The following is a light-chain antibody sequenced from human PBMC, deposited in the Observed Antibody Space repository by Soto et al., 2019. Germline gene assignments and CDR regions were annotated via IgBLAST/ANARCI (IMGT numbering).Light chain of an antibody. CDR2: AAS. CDR1: QCISNF. V-gene: IGKV1-27*01. CDR3: QKYNSATLFT. Sequence: DIQMTQSPSSLSAAVGDRGTITCLASQCISNFLAWYQQKPGKVPKLLSYAASTLQSGVPSRFSDSGSGTDFTLTISSQQPEDGATYYCQKYNSATLFTFGPGTKVDIK. J-gene: IGKJ3*01.